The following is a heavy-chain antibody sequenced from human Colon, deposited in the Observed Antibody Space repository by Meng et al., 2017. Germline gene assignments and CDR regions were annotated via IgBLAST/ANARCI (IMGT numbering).Heavy chain of an antibody. D-gene: IGHD3-10*01. J-gene: IGHJ4*02. Sequence: QLQRKVSRPGLLKSSGTLSLTCTGAGGSISSNGYYWDWVRQPPGKGLEWIGAIYHSGSTSYNPSLQSRVTMFVDTSKNQFSLMLTSVTATDTAVYYCARRRGGSGRDCWGQGTLVTVSS. CDR2: IYHSGST. V-gene: IGHV4-39*01. CDR1: GGSISSNGYY. CDR3: ARRRGGSGRDC.